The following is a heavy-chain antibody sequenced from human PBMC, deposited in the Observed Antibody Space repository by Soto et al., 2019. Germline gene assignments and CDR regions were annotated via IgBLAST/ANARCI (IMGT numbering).Heavy chain of an antibody. D-gene: IGHD1-1*01. CDR3: ARVRYGDY. J-gene: IGHJ4*02. CDR2: ISAHNGNT. V-gene: IGHV1-18*01. Sequence: QVHLVQSGAEVKKPGASVKVSCKGSGYAFTTYGITWVRQAPGQGLEWMGWISAHNGNTNYAQKLQGRVTVTRDTPTSTAYMELRSPRSDDTAVYYCARVRYGDYWGQGALVTVSS. CDR1: GYAFTTYG.